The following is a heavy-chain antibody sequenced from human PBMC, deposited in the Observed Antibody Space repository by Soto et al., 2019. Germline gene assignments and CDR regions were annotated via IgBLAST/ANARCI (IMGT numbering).Heavy chain of an antibody. CDR3: AKDPYYYDSSGLPDY. J-gene: IGHJ4*02. V-gene: IGHV3-7*01. D-gene: IGHD3-22*01. CDR1: VFTVGYYW. Sequence: PGGSLRLSCAASVFTVGYYWMSWVHQAPGKGLEWLATIKWDASEKKYVDSVKGRFTMSRDNAKNSVYLQMNSLRAEDTAVYYCAKDPYYYDSSGLPDYWGQGTLVTVSS. CDR2: IKWDASEK.